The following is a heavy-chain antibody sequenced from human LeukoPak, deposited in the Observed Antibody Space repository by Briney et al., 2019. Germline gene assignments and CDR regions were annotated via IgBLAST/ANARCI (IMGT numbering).Heavy chain of an antibody. D-gene: IGHD4-17*01. CDR1: GGSISSRNW. Sequence: SGTLSLTCTVSGGSISSRNWWSWVRQSPGKGLEWIGEIYYSGNTNYSPSLKSRVAISVDKSKNQFSLNLNSVTAADTAVYYCARTVSGAFDLWGQGRLVTVSS. CDR3: ARTVSGAFDL. J-gene: IGHJ3*01. CDR2: IYYSGNT. V-gene: IGHV4-4*02.